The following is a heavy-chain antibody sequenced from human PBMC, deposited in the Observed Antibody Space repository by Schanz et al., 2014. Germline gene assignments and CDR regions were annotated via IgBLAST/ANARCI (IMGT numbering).Heavy chain of an antibody. CDR1: GGPFSGY. Sequence: QVQLQQWGAGLLKPSETLSLTCAVSGGPFSGYWGWIRQPPGKGLEWIGEITHSGSTNYNPTLRGRVTISGDTSRNQFSLKLSSVTAADTAVYYCARTFRCGGGECSTWADWGQGTLVTVSS. J-gene: IGHJ4*02. CDR2: ITHSGST. CDR3: ARTFRCGGGECSTWAD. V-gene: IGHV4-34*01. D-gene: IGHD2-21*01.